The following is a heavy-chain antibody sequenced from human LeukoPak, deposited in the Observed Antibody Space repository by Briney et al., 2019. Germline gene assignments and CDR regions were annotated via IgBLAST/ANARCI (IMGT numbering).Heavy chain of an antibody. J-gene: IGHJ4*02. D-gene: IGHD3-16*01. CDR1: GDTVSSNSAA. CDR2: TYYRSKWRN. Sequence: SQTLSLTCVISGDTVSSNSAAWSWIRLSPSRGLEWLGRTYYRSKWRNDYAASVRSRVTIDGVTSKNQFSLHLNSVSPDDTAIYYCARDMGSYGHPFSFEFWGQGTPVTVSS. CDR3: ARDMGSYGHPFSFEF. V-gene: IGHV6-1*01.